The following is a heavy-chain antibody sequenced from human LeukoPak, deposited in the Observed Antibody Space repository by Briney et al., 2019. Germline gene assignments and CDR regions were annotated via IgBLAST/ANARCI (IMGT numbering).Heavy chain of an antibody. CDR2: IRSKAYGGTT. CDR1: GFTFGDYA. J-gene: IGHJ4*02. V-gene: IGHV3-49*04. D-gene: IGHD2/OR15-2a*01. CDR3: TSYGRISTVDY. Sequence: GRSLRLSCTASGFTFGDYAMSWVRQAPGKGLEWVGFIRSKAYGGTTEYAASVKGRFTISRDDSKSIAYLQMNSLKTEDTAVYYCTSYGRISTVDYWGQGALVTVSS.